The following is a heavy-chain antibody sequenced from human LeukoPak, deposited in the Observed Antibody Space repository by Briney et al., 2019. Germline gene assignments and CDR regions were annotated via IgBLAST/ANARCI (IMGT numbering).Heavy chain of an antibody. V-gene: IGHV3-66*02. Sequence: LAGGSLRLSCAASGFTVSSNYMSWVRQAPGKGLEWVSVIYSGGSTYYADSVKGRFTISRDNSKNTLYLQMNSLRAEDTAVYYCARGDPAAIHHYYYYYMDVWGKGTTVTVSS. CDR2: IYSGGST. CDR1: GFTVSSNY. CDR3: ARGDPAAIHHYYYYYMDV. D-gene: IGHD2-2*01. J-gene: IGHJ6*03.